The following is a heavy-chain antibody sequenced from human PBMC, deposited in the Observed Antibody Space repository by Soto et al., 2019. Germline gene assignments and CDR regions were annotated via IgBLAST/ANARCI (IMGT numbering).Heavy chain of an antibody. CDR3: ARSPNYYYYGFDV. CDR1: GGSVSSGDYF. D-gene: IGHD3-10*01. Sequence: XETLSLTCTVSGGSVSSGDYFWSWLRQSPGKRLEWIAYIYYSGSTNYNPSLKSRATISVDTSKSQVSLTLTSMTAADAALYYCARSPNYYYYGFDVWGQGTAVTVS. CDR2: IYYSGST. J-gene: IGHJ6*02. V-gene: IGHV4-61*08.